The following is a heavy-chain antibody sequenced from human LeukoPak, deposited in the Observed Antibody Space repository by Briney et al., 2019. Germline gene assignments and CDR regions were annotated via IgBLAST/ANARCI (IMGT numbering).Heavy chain of an antibody. CDR3: ARARYCSSTSCFLDY. J-gene: IGHJ4*02. CDR1: GFTFNNYA. Sequence: GGSLRLSCAASGFTFNNYAMTWVRQAPGKGLEWVSTISTSGDSTYYADSVKGRFTISRDDSKNTLYLQMNSLTAEDTALHYCARARYCSSTSCFLDYWGQGTLVTVSS. D-gene: IGHD2-2*01. V-gene: IGHV3-23*01. CDR2: ISTSGDST.